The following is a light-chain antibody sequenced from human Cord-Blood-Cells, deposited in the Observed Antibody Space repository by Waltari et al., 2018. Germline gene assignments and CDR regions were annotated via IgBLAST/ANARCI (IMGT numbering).Light chain of an antibody. V-gene: IGKV1-8*01. CDR2: AAS. Sequence: AIRMTQSPSSFSASTGDRVTITCRASQGISSYLAWYQQKPGKAPKLLIYAASTLQSGVPSRFSDSGSGTDFTLTISCLQSEDFATYYCQQYYSYPQTFGQGTKLEIK. J-gene: IGKJ2*01. CDR3: QQYYSYPQT. CDR1: QGISSY.